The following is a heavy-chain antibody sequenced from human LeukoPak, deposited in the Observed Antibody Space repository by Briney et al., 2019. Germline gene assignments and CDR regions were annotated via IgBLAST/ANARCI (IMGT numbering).Heavy chain of an antibody. V-gene: IGHV3-73*01. J-gene: IGHJ4*02. CDR1: GFTFSGSA. Sequence: PGGSLRLSCAASGFTFSGSAMHWVRQASGKGLEWVGRIRSKANSYATAYAASVKGRFTISRDDSKNTAYLQMNSLKTEDTAVYYCTRQYSSSSNLDHWGQGTLVTVSS. D-gene: IGHD6-6*01. CDR2: IRSKANSYAT. CDR3: TRQYSSSSNLDH.